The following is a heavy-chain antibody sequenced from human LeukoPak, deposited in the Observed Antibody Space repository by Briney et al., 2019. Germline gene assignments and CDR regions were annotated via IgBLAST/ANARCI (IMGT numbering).Heavy chain of an antibody. Sequence: GGSLGLSCAASGFTFSSYAMSWVRQAPGKGLEWASAISGSGGSTYYADSVKGRFTISRDNSKNTLYLQMNSLRAEDTAVYYCAKFGHIVVVPAAMSWGQGTLVTVSS. CDR2: ISGSGGST. V-gene: IGHV3-23*01. J-gene: IGHJ5*02. CDR3: AKFGHIVVVPAAMS. D-gene: IGHD2-2*01. CDR1: GFTFSSYA.